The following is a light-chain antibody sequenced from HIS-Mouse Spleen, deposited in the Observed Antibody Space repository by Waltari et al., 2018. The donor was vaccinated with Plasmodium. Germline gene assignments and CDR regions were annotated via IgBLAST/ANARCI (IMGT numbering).Light chain of an antibody. CDR1: SSDVGSYNL. CDR3: CSYAGSSTFVV. J-gene: IGLJ2*01. V-gene: IGLV2-23*03. CDR2: EGS. Sequence: QSALTQPASVSGSPGQSITISCPGTSSDVGSYNLVSWYQQHPGKAPKLMSYEGSKRPSGVSKRFSGSKSGNTASLTISGLQAEDEADYYCCSYAGSSTFVVFGGGTKLTVL.